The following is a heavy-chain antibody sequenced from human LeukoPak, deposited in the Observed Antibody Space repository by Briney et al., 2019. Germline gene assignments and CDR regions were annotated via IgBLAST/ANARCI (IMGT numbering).Heavy chain of an antibody. CDR2: IYHSGGT. CDR3: ARRPYYYDSSGYRDY. Sequence: PSETLSLTCTVSGYSISSGYYWGWIRQPPGKGLEWIGSIYHSGGTYYNPSLKSRVTISVDTSKNQFSLKLSSVTAADTAVYYCARRPYYYDSSGYRDYWGQGTLVTVSS. D-gene: IGHD3-22*01. J-gene: IGHJ4*02. CDR1: GYSISSGYY. V-gene: IGHV4-38-2*02.